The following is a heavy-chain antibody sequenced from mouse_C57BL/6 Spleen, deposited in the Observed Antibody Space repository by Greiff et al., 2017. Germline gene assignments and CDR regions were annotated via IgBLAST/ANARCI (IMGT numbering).Heavy chain of an antibody. CDR1: GFTFSSYA. V-gene: IGHV5-4*01. J-gene: IGHJ4*01. CDR2: ISDGGSYT. D-gene: IGHD2-4*01. CDR3: ASRYDYDEGYAMDY. Sequence: EVQGVESGGGLVKPGGSLKLSCAASGFTFSSYAMSWVRQTPEKRLEWVATISDGGSYTYYPDNVKGRFTISRDNAKNNLYLQMSHLKSEDTAMYYCASRYDYDEGYAMDYWGQGTSVTVSS.